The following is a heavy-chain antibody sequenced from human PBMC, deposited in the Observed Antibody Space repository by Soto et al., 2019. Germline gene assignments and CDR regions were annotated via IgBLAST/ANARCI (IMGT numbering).Heavy chain of an antibody. CDR1: GYTFTGYY. V-gene: IGHV1-2*02. J-gene: IGHJ6*02. Sequence: QVQLVQSGAEVKKPGASVKVSCKASGYTFTGYYMHWVRQAPGQGLEWMGWINPNSGGTNYAKKFQGAVTMTRDTSISTAYMELSRLRSDDTAVYYCARDDIYRAAAGTYYYYGMDVWGQGTTVTVSS. D-gene: IGHD6-13*01. CDR2: INPNSGGT. CDR3: ARDDIYRAAAGTYYYYGMDV.